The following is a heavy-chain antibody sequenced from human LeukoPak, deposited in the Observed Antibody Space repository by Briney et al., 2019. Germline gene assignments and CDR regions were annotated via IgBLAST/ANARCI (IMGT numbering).Heavy chain of an antibody. CDR3: AKGGVWFGNSNP. Sequence: GGSLRLSCAASGFTFSAYDMNWVRQATGKGLEWVSAIGTTDDTYYPGSMKGRFTISRENAKNSLYLQMNSLTAGDAAVYYCAKGGVWFGNSNPWGQGTLVTVSS. D-gene: IGHD3-10*01. V-gene: IGHV3-13*01. CDR2: IGTTDDT. J-gene: IGHJ5*02. CDR1: GFTFSAYD.